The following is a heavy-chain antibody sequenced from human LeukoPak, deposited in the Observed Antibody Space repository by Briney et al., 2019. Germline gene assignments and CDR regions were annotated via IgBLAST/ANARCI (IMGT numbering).Heavy chain of an antibody. D-gene: IGHD6-19*01. CDR3: ARRMAIAVAGIVLGY. CDR1: GYTFTSYD. V-gene: IGHV1-2*02. J-gene: IGHJ4*02. Sequence: GASVKVSCKASGYTFTSYDINWVRQAPGQGLEWMGWINPNSGGTNYAQKFQGRVTMTRDTSISTAYMELSRLRSDDTAVYYCARRMAIAVAGIVLGYWGQGTLVTVSS. CDR2: INPNSGGT.